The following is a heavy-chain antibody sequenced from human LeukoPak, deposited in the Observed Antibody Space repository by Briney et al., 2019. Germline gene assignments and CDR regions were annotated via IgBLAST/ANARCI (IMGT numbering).Heavy chain of an antibody. CDR1: GGSFSGYY. D-gene: IGHD6-19*01. CDR2: INHSGST. Sequence: PSETLSLTCAVYGGSFSGYYWSWIRRPPGKGLEWIGEINHSGSTNYNPSLKSRVTISVDTSKNQFSLKLSSVTAADTAVYYCEFTEAVADIKAWGQGTLVTVSS. J-gene: IGHJ4*02. V-gene: IGHV4-34*01. CDR3: EFTEAVADIKA.